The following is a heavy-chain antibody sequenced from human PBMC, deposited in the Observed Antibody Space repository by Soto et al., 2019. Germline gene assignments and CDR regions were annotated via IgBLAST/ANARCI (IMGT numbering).Heavy chain of an antibody. CDR2: IFPSDSDT. CDR1: GYKFTSSW. J-gene: IGHJ5*02. Sequence: GESLKISCRTSGYKFTSSWIAWVRQKPGKGLEWMGIIFPSDSDTRYSPSFQGQVTISADRSTSTVFLQWTSLKASDTAVYFCARKDKSGYFNWFDPWGQGTLVTVSS. CDR3: ARKDKSGYFNWFDP. V-gene: IGHV5-51*01. D-gene: IGHD3-22*01.